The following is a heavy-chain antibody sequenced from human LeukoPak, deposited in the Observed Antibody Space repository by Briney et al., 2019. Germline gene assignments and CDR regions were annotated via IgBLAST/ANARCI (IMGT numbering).Heavy chain of an antibody. CDR1: GGSISSSSYY. D-gene: IGHD6-13*01. Sequence: SETLSLTCTVSGGSISSSSYYWGWIRQSPGKGLEWIGSIYYSGSTYYNPSLKSRVTISVDTSKNQFSLKLSSVTAADTAVYYCARPGVAAAGTVYAFDIWGQGTMVTVSS. J-gene: IGHJ3*02. CDR3: ARPGVAAAGTVYAFDI. V-gene: IGHV4-39*01. CDR2: IYYSGST.